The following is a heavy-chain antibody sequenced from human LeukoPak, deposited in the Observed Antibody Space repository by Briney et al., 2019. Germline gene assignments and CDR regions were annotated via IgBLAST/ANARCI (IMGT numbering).Heavy chain of an antibody. CDR1: GGSFSGYY. D-gene: IGHD2-2*01. Sequence: SETLSLTCAVYGGSFSGYYWSWIRQPPGKGLEWIGEINHSGSTNYNPSLKSRVTISVDTSKTQFSLKLSSVTAADTAVYYCARHSTSWSPSPDYWGQGTLVIVSS. CDR2: INHSGST. CDR3: ARHSTSWSPSPDY. J-gene: IGHJ4*02. V-gene: IGHV4-34*01.